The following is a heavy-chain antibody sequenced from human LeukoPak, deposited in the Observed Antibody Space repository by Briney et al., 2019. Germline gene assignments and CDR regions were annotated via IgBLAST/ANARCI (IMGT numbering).Heavy chain of an antibody. CDR3: AREVSSGWYSPYYYHYMDV. D-gene: IGHD6-19*01. Sequence: ASVKVSCKASGYTFTSYGISWVRQAPGQGLEWMGWISAYNGNTNYAQKLQGRVTMTTDTSTSTAYMELRSLRSDDTAVYYCAREVSSGWYSPYYYHYMDVWGKGTTVTISS. V-gene: IGHV1-18*01. J-gene: IGHJ6*03. CDR2: ISAYNGNT. CDR1: GYTFTSYG.